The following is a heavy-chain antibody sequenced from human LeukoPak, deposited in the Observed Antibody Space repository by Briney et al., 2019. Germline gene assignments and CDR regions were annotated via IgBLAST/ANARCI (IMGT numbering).Heavy chain of an antibody. CDR2: IYTSGST. V-gene: IGHV4-61*02. J-gene: IGHJ4*02. Sequence: SQTLSLTXTVSGGSISSGSYYWSWIRQPAGKGLEWIGRIYTSGSTNYNPSLKSRVTISVDTSKNQFSLKLSSVTAADTAVYYCASRSIAAAGWYYFDYWGQGTLVTVSS. CDR1: GGSISSGSYY. CDR3: ASRSIAAAGWYYFDY. D-gene: IGHD6-13*01.